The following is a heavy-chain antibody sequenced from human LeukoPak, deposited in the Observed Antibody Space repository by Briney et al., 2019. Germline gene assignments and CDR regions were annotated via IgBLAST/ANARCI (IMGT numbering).Heavy chain of an antibody. V-gene: IGHV4-34*01. CDR1: GGSFSGYY. D-gene: IGHD1-26*01. Sequence: KPSETLSLTCAVYGGSFSGYYWSWIRQPPGKGLEWIGEINHSGSTNYNPSLKSRVTISLDKSKNQFSLKLTSVTAADTALYFCARAGGGTYYFDFWGQGTLVTVSS. J-gene: IGHJ4*02. CDR3: ARAGGGTYYFDF. CDR2: INHSGST.